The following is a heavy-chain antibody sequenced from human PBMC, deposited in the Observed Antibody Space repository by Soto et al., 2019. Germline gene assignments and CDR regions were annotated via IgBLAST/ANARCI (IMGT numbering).Heavy chain of an antibody. V-gene: IGHV1-2*02. CDR2: INPNSGGT. CDR1: GYTFTGYY. J-gene: IGHJ6*02. CDR3: ARDVMGAMVTVYYDGMDV. Sequence: GASVTVSCKAYGYTFTGYYMHWVRPAPGQGLAWMGWINPNSGGTNYAQKFHGRVTMTSDTSISTAYMELSRLRADDTAVYYCARDVMGAMVTVYYDGMDVWGRGTAVTVA. D-gene: IGHD5-18*01.